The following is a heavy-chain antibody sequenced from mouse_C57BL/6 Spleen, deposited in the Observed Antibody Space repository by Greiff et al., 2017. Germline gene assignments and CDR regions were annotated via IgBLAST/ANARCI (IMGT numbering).Heavy chain of an antibody. J-gene: IGHJ4*01. Sequence: ESGPGLVKPSQSLSLTCSVTGYSITSGYYWNWIRQFPGNKLEWMGYISYDGSNKYNPSLKNRISITRDTSKNQFFLKLNSVTTVDTATYYCARDWYDYDLYAMDYWGQGTSVTVSS. CDR2: ISYDGSN. CDR1: GYSITSGYY. V-gene: IGHV3-6*01. CDR3: ARDWYDYDLYAMDY. D-gene: IGHD2-4*01.